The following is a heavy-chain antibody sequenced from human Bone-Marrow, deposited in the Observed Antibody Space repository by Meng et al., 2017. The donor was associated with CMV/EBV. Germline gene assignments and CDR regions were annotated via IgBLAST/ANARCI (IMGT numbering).Heavy chain of an antibody. CDR1: GFTFSSYG. J-gene: IGHJ5*02. Sequence: ETLSLTCAASGFTFSSYGMHWVRQAPGKGLVWVSRINSDGSSTSYADSVKGRFTISRDNAKNPLYLQMNSLRAEDTAVYYCAIVPDYYDSSGYLRRFDPCGQGTLVTVSS. D-gene: IGHD3-22*01. CDR3: AIVPDYYDSSGYLRRFDP. CDR2: INSDGSST. V-gene: IGHV3-74*01.